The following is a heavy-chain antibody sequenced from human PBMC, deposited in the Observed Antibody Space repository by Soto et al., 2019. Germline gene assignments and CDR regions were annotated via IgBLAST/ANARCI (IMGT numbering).Heavy chain of an antibody. D-gene: IGHD5-18*01. V-gene: IGHV1-8*01. CDR3: ARGLGGYSYGSDAFDI. Sequence: ASVKASCKASGYTFTSYDINWVRQATGQGLEWMGWMNPNSGNTGYAQKFQGRVTMTRNTSISTAYMELSSLRSEDTAVYYCARGLGGYSYGSDAFDIWGQGTMVTVSS. CDR1: GYTFTSYD. CDR2: MNPNSGNT. J-gene: IGHJ3*02.